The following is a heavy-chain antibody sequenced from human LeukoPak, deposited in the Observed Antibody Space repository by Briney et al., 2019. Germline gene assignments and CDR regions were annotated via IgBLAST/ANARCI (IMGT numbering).Heavy chain of an antibody. CDR3: VRALTDYDRNFDY. D-gene: IGHD4-17*01. V-gene: IGHV3-21*01. Sequence: GGSLRLSCEASGFTFSSYSMNWVRQAPGKGLEWVSSISSSSSYIHYADSVKGRFTISRDNAKNSLYLQMNNLIADDTAVYYCVRALTDYDRNFDYWGQGTLVTVSS. J-gene: IGHJ4*02. CDR2: ISSSSSYI. CDR1: GFTFSSYS.